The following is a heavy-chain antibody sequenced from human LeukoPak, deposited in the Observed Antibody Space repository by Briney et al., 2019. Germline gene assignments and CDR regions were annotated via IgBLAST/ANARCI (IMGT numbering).Heavy chain of an antibody. CDR2: IYYSGST. J-gene: IGHJ3*02. D-gene: IGHD5-18*01. CDR3: ARGLVEYSYGYVDLHAFDI. CDR1: GGSISSSSYY. V-gene: IGHV4-39*07. Sequence: PSETLSLTCTVSGGSISSSSYYWGWIRQPPGKGLEWIGSIYYSGSTYYNPSLKSRVTISVDTSKNQFSLKLSSVTAADTAVYYCARGLVEYSYGYVDLHAFDIWGQGTMVTVSS.